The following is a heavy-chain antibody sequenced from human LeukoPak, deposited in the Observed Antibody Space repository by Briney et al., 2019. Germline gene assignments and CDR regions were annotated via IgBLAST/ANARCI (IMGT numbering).Heavy chain of an antibody. CDR1: GGSISSGGYY. J-gene: IGHJ4*02. CDR3: ARDSGSYYWFDY. V-gene: IGHV4-31*03. D-gene: IGHD1-26*01. CDR2: IYYSGST. Sequence: PSQTLSLTCTVSGGSISSGGYYWSWIRQHPGKGLEWIGYIYYSGSTYYNPSLKSRVTISVDTSKNQFSLKLSSVTAADTAVYHCARDSGSYYWFDYWGQGTLVTVSS.